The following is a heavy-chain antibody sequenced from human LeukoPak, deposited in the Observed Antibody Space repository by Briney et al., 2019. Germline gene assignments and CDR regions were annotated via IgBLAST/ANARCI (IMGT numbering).Heavy chain of an antibody. D-gene: IGHD6-13*01. Sequence: SETLSLTCTVSGYSISSGYYWGWIRQPPGKGLEWIGSIHHSGSTNYNPSLKSRVTISLDTSKNQFSLKLSSVTAADTAVYYCAGIAAAGVDYWGQGTLVTVSS. V-gene: IGHV4-38-2*02. CDR3: AGIAAAGVDY. J-gene: IGHJ4*02. CDR1: GYSISSGYY. CDR2: IHHSGST.